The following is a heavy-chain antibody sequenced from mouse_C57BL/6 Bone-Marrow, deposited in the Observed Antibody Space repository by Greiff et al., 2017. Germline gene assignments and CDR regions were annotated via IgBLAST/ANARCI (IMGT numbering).Heavy chain of an antibody. Sequence: EVMLVESGGGLVKPGGSLKLSCAASGFTFSSYAMSWVRPTPEKRLEWVATISDGGSYTYYPDNVKGRFTISRDNAKNNLYLQMSHLKSEDTAMYYCAREDYDGAWFAYWGQGTLVTVSA. D-gene: IGHD2-4*01. CDR2: ISDGGSYT. CDR1: GFTFSSYA. V-gene: IGHV5-4*01. J-gene: IGHJ3*01. CDR3: AREDYDGAWFAY.